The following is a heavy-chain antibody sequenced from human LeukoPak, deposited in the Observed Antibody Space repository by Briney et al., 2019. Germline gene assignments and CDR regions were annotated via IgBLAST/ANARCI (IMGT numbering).Heavy chain of an antibody. J-gene: IGHJ1*01. V-gene: IGHV1-69*13. Sequence: SVKVSCKASGYTFTSYAISWVRQAPGQGLEWMGGIIPIFGTANYAQKFQGRVTITADESTSTAYMELSSLRSEDTAVYYCASEWRKYYDSSGSFQHWGQGTLVTVSS. CDR2: IIPIFGTA. CDR3: ASEWRKYYDSSGSFQH. CDR1: GYTFTSYA. D-gene: IGHD3-22*01.